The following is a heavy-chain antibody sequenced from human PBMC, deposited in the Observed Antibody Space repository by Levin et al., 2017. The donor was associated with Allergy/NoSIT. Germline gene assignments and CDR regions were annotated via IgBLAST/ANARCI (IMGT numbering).Heavy chain of an antibody. D-gene: IGHD6-6*01. CDR3: ARSARSYSSSKGEFDY. CDR2: IYYSGST. V-gene: IGHV4-59*01. Sequence: SETLSLTCTVSGGSISSYYWSWIRQPPGKGLEWIGYIYYSGSTNYNPSLKSRVTISVDTSKNQFSLKLSSVTAADTAVYYCARSARSYSSSKGEFDYWGQGTLVTVSS. CDR1: GGSISSYY. J-gene: IGHJ4*02.